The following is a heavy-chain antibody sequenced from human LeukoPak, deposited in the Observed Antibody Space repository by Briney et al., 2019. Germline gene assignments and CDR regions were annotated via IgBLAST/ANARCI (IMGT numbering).Heavy chain of an antibody. D-gene: IGHD1-26*01. Sequence: TGGSLRLSCAASGFTFSSFAMNWVRQAPGKGLEWVSGISASGDNTYYADSVKGRFTMSRDNSKNTLYLRMNSLRAEDTAVYYCARVSFRGGSHLDSGGQGTLVTVSS. CDR1: GFTFSSFA. CDR2: ISASGDNT. CDR3: ARVSFRGGSHLDS. V-gene: IGHV3-23*01. J-gene: IGHJ4*02.